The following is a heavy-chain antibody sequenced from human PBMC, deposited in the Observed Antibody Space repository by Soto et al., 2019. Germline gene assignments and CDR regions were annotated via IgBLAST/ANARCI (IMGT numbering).Heavy chain of an antibody. Sequence: QLQLVESGGGVVQPGRSLRLSCVASGFTFSSYGMHWVRQAPGKGLEWVAMITYDGSSQYYADSVKGRFAISRDNSQNTLHLEMNSLRVGDTAVYYCAKDSRLFDYGMDVWGQGTSVTVSS. CDR2: ITYDGSSQ. CDR1: GFTFSSYG. D-gene: IGHD3-16*01. CDR3: AKDSRLFDYGMDV. V-gene: IGHV3-30*18. J-gene: IGHJ6*02.